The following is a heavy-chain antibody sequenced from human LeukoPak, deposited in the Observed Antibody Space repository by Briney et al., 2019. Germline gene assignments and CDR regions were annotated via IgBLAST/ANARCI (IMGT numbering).Heavy chain of an antibody. Sequence: TSETLSLTCAVSGYSISSGYYWGWIRQPPGKGLEWIGSIYHSGSTYYNPSLKSRVTISVDTSKNQFSLKLSSVTAADTAVYYCARDGGDYDSSGYYYSCFDYWGQGTLVTVSS. CDR3: ARDGGDYDSSGYYYSCFDY. D-gene: IGHD3-22*01. J-gene: IGHJ4*02. CDR1: GYSISSGYY. V-gene: IGHV4-38-2*02. CDR2: IYHSGST.